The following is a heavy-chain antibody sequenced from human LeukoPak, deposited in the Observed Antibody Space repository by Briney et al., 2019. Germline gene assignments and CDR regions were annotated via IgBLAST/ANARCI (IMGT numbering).Heavy chain of an antibody. J-gene: IGHJ3*02. CDR2: INHSGRI. CDR1: GGSFSGYY. V-gene: IGHV4-34*01. Sequence: SETLSLACAVYGGSFSGYYWSWIRQPPGKGLEWIGEINHSGRIQYNPSLKSRVTIPVDTSKNQFSLNLSSVTAADTAVYYCARVPGIVITHYAFDIWGQGTMVTVSS. CDR3: ARVPGIVITHYAFDI. D-gene: IGHD3-16*01.